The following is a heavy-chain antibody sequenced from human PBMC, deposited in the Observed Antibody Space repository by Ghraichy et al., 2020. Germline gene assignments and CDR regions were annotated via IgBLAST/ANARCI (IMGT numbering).Heavy chain of an antibody. J-gene: IGHJ3*01. Sequence: GGSLRLSCGASGFTFSSYAMGWVRQAPGKGLEWVSTISDDSSGTYYADSVKGRFAISRDNSKKTLSLQMNSLRAEDTAVYYCAKRGDNVGYYPNDSFDVWGQGTLVTVSS. CDR1: GFTFSSYA. CDR3: AKRGDNVGYYPNDSFDV. D-gene: IGHD3-22*01. V-gene: IGHV3-23*01. CDR2: ISDDSSGT.